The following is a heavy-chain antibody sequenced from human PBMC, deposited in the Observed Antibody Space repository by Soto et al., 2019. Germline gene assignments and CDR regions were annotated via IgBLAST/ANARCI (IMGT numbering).Heavy chain of an antibody. CDR1: GDSVSSRSYY. D-gene: IGHD3-10*01. V-gene: IGHV4-31*03. CDR3: AREGRHSGGMRDNWFDP. J-gene: IGHJ5*02. Sequence: QVQLQESGPGLVKPSQTLSLTCTVSGDSVSSRSYYWNWIRHLPGKGLEFIGYIFYTGATYYNPSLRGRVSMSIDTSKHQFSLNLRFVTAADTAVYYCAREGRHSGGMRDNWFDPWGQGTLVTVSS. CDR2: IFYTGAT.